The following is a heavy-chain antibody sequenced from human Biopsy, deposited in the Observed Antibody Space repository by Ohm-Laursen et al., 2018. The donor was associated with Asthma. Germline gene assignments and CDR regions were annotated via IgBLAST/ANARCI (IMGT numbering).Heavy chain of an antibody. CDR1: GDSFSNYA. V-gene: IGHV1-69*13. J-gene: IGHJ6*02. D-gene: IGHD3-16*02. CDR3: AKARCYYYYCDMEV. Sequence: SVKVSCKASGDSFSNYAISWVRQAPRQGLEWMGGLIPVLGTADYAQMFEGRVTITADESTNTVHMELSSLRSEDTAVLYCAKARCYYYYCDMEVWGQGTTVTVSS. CDR2: LIPVLGTA.